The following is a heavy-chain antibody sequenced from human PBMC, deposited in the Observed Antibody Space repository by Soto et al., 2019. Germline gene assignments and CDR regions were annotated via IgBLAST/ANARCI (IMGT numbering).Heavy chain of an antibody. V-gene: IGHV1-8*02. D-gene: IGHD5-12*01. CDR2: INPNNGNT. CDR3: ARGGYVDGDY. J-gene: IGHJ4*02. Sequence: ASMKVSRKASGYTFTSYAIHWVRQATGQRLEWMGWINPNNGNTDYSQKFQGRVTMTRNTSISTAYMELSSLRSEDTAVYYCARGGYVDGDYWGQGTLVTVSS. CDR1: GYTFTSYA.